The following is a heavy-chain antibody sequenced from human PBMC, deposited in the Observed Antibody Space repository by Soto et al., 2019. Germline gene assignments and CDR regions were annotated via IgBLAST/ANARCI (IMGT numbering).Heavy chain of an antibody. CDR3: ARVPAYDITAAGTLDY. CDR1: GESINSGGYY. V-gene: IGHV4-31*03. CDR2: IYDSESA. J-gene: IGHJ4*02. Sequence: SETLSLTCSVSGESINSGGYYWSWIRHHPGKGLEWIGYIYDSESAYYSPSLKSRLTLSVDTSVNRFSLKLTSVTAADTAVYYCARVPAYDITAAGTLDYWGQGTLVTRLL. D-gene: IGHD1-7*01.